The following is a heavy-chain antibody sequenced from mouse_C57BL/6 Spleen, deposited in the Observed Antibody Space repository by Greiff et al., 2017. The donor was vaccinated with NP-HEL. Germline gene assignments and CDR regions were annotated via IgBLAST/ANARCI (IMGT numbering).Heavy chain of an antibody. CDR1: GYTFTSYW. V-gene: IGHV1-55*01. CDR2: IYPGSGST. CDR3: ARFSYDYYAMDY. Sequence: QVQLQQSGAELVKPGASVKMSCKASGYTFTSYWITWVKQRPGQGLEWIGDIYPGSGSTNYNEKFKSKATLTVDTSSSTAYMQLSSLTSEDSAVYYCARFSYDYYAMDYWGQGTSVTVSS. D-gene: IGHD6-2*01. J-gene: IGHJ4*01.